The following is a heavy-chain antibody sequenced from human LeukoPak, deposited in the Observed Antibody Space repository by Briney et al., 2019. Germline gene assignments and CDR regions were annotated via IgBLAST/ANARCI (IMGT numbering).Heavy chain of an antibody. Sequence: SETLSLTCTVSDYSITSGYYWSWIRQPPGKGLEWIGEINHSGSTNYNPSLKSRVTISVDTSKNQFSLKLSSVTAADTAVYYCARRFRRRYYFDYWGQGTLVTVSS. V-gene: IGHV4-34*01. CDR3: ARRFRRRYYFDY. J-gene: IGHJ4*02. D-gene: IGHD3-16*01. CDR2: INHSGST. CDR1: DYSITSGYY.